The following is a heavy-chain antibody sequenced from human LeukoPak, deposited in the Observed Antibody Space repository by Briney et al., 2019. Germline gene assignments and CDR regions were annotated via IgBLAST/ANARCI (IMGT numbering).Heavy chain of an antibody. D-gene: IGHD6-13*01. CDR1: GGSVSSSSYY. CDR2: MYYSGST. J-gene: IGHJ5*02. V-gene: IGHV4-39*01. Sequence: SETLSLTCTVSGGSVSSSSYYWVRIRQPPGKGLEWIGSMYYSGSTYYNPSLKSRVTISVDTSKNQFSLKLTSVTAADTAVYYCARGLPLRRKQQLNANNWFDPWGQGTLVTVSS. CDR3: ARGLPLRRKQQLNANNWFDP.